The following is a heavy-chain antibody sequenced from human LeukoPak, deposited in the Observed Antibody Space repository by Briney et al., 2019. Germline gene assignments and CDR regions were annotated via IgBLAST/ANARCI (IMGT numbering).Heavy chain of an antibody. CDR1: GGSFSSYY. D-gene: IGHD3-22*01. CDR2: INHSGST. V-gene: IGHV4-34*01. Sequence: SETLSLTCAVHGGSFSSYYWSWIRQPPGKGLEWIGEINHSGSTTYKPSLKSRVTISVDTSKNQFSLKLSSVTAADTAVYYCARGRGRGVLITTSRRSFWFDSWGQGTLVTVSS. CDR3: ARGRGRGVLITTSRRSFWFDS. J-gene: IGHJ5*01.